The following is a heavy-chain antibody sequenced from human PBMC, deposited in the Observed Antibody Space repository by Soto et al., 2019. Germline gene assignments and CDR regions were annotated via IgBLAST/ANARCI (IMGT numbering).Heavy chain of an antibody. CDR2: INPSGGGT. D-gene: IGHD2-8*02. CDR1: GYTFTSSY. CDR3: ARGPGASGLDV. J-gene: IGHJ6*02. Sequence: ASVKVSCKASGYTFTSSYIHWVRQAPGQGFEWMGIINPSGGGTSHSQKLQGRVTLTRDTSTRTIYMELNSLRSEDTAVYYCARGPGASGLDVWGQGTTVTVSS. V-gene: IGHV1-46*01.